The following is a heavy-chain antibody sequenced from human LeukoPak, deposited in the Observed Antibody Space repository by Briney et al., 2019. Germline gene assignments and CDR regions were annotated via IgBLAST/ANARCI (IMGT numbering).Heavy chain of an antibody. CDR2: ISAYNGNT. Sequence: GASVKVSCTASGYTFTSYGISWVRQAPGQGLEWMGWISAYNGNTNYAQKLQGRVTMTTDTSTSTAYMELRSLRSDDTAVYYCARLIRGYSYGYLGTIDYWGQGTLVTVSS. CDR1: GYTFTSYG. CDR3: ARLIRGYSYGYLGTIDY. D-gene: IGHD5-18*01. V-gene: IGHV1-18*01. J-gene: IGHJ4*02.